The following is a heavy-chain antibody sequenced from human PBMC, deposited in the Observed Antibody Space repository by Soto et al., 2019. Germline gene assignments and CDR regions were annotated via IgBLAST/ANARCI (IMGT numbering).Heavy chain of an antibody. CDR2: IVVGSGNT. CDR3: EAVSQRGYDFWSGLDFYYYMDV. V-gene: IGHV1-58*02. J-gene: IGHJ6*03. CDR1: GFTFTSSA. Sequence: ASVKVSCKASGFTFTSSAMQWLLQARGQRLEWIGWIVVGSGNTNYAQKFQERVTITRDMSTSTAYMELSSLRSEDTAVYYYEAVSQRGYDFWSGLDFYYYMDVWGKGTTVTVAS. D-gene: IGHD3-3*01.